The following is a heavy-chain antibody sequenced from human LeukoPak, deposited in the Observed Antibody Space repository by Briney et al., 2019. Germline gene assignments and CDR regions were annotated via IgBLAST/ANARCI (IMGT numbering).Heavy chain of an antibody. D-gene: IGHD3-10*01. CDR3: AKAGETNMVRGVIISPYYYYMDV. V-gene: IGHV3-74*01. CDR2: INSDGSST. J-gene: IGHJ6*03. Sequence: PGGSLRLSCAASGFTFSSYWMHWVRQAPGKGLVWVSRINSDGSSTSYADSVKGRFTISRDNAKNTLYLQMNSLRAEDTAVYYCAKAGETNMVRGVIISPYYYYMDVWGKGTTVTISS. CDR1: GFTFSSYW.